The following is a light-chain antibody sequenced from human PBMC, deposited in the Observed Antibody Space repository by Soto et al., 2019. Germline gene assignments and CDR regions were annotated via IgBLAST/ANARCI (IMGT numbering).Light chain of an antibody. J-gene: IGKJ1*01. CDR2: GAS. V-gene: IGKV3-20*01. CDR3: QQYGSSPLWT. Sequence: EIVLTQSPGTLSLSPGERATLSCRASQSVSSSYLAWYQQKPGQAPRLLIYGASSRATGIPDRFSGSGSGTDFTLTISGLEPEDFAVYYCQQYGSSPLWTFGQGTKVVIK. CDR1: QSVSSSY.